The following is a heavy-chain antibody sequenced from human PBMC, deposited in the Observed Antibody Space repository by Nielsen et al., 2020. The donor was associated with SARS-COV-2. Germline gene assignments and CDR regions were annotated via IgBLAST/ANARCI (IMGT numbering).Heavy chain of an antibody. CDR2: IYYSGST. CDR1: GGSISSSNW. CDR3: ASIWFGELYTFDY. D-gene: IGHD3-10*01. V-gene: IGHV4-4*02. J-gene: IGHJ4*02. Sequence: SETLSLTCAVSGGSISSSNWWSWVRQPPGKGLEWIGEIYYSGSTYYNPSLKSRVTISVDTSKNQFSLKLSSVTAADTAVYYCASIWFGELYTFDYWGQGTLVTVSS.